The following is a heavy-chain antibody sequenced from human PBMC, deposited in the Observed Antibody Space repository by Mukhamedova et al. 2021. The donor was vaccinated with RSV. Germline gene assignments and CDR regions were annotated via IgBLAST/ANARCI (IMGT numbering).Heavy chain of an antibody. Sequence: DSPMHWVRQASGKGLEWVGRIRSKTHNYATTYAASVKDRFTISRDDSNNMAYLQMNSLKTEDTAVYYCTNMSGVWGQGTTVTVS. V-gene: IGHV3-73*01. CDR2: IRSKTHNYAT. J-gene: IGHJ6*02. CDR1: DSP. D-gene: IGHD2/OR15-2a*01. CDR3: TNMSGV.